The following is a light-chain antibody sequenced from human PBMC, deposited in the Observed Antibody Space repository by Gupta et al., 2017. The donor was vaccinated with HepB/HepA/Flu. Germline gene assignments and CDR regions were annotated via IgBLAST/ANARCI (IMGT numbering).Light chain of an antibody. V-gene: IGKV3-11*01. CDR1: QSVSSY. J-gene: IGKJ3*01. Sequence: EIVLTQSPATLSLSPGERATLSCRVSQSVSSYLAWYQQKPGQAPRLLIYDASNRATGIPARFSGSGSGTDFTLTISSLEPEDVAVYYCQQRSNWPPIFTFGPGTKVDIK. CDR2: DAS. CDR3: QQRSNWPPIFT.